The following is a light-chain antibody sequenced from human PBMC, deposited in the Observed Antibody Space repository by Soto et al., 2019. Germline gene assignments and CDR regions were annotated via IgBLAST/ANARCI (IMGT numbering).Light chain of an antibody. J-gene: IGKJ5*01. CDR3: QQYNSWPIT. V-gene: IGKV3-15*01. CDR1: QSVSDN. CDR2: RAS. Sequence: MTQSPYTLYLSPGERVTLSCRASQSVSDNLAWYQQKPGQGPRLLVYRASTRTLGIPARFSGSESGTEFTLTISSLQSGDFAVYYCQQYNSWPITFGQGTRLEIK.